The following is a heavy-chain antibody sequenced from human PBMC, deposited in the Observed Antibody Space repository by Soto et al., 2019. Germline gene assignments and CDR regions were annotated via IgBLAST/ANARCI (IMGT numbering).Heavy chain of an antibody. J-gene: IGHJ4*02. D-gene: IGHD1-7*01. CDR2: ISGSGGST. CDR1: GFTFSSYA. V-gene: IGHV3-23*01. CDR3: AKSPGPPTELYDY. Sequence: PGGSLRLSCAASGFTFSSYAMSWVRQAPGKGLEWVSAISGSGGSTYYADSVKGRFTIPRDNSKNTLYLQMNSLRAEDTAVYYCAKSPGPPTELYDYWGQGTLVTVSS.